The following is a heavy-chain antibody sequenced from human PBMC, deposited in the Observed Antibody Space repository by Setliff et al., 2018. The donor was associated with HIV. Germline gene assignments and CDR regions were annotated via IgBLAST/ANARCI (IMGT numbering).Heavy chain of an antibody. CDR3: ARGVAVAATHDAFDI. V-gene: IGHV4-4*02. D-gene: IGHD6-19*01. J-gene: IGHJ3*02. CDR2: IYHSGST. Sequence: SETLSLTCAVSGGSISSINWWSGVRHPPGKGLEWIGEIYHSGSTNYNPSLKSRVTISADKSKNQFYLKLSSVTAEDTAVYYCARGVAVAATHDAFDIWGQGTMVTVSS. CDR1: GGSISSINW.